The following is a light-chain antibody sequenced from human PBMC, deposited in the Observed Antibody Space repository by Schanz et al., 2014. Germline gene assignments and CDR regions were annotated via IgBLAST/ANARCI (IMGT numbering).Light chain of an antibody. V-gene: IGLV2-23*01. J-gene: IGLJ2*01. CDR3: CSYAGSSTVV. CDR1: SSDVGSYNF. CDR2: EAT. Sequence: QSVLTQPASVSGSPGQSITISCTGTSSDVGSYNFVSWYQQHPGKAPKLIIYEATNRPSGVSSRSSGSKSVTTASLTISGLQAEDEADYYCCSYAGSSTVVFGGGTKLTVL.